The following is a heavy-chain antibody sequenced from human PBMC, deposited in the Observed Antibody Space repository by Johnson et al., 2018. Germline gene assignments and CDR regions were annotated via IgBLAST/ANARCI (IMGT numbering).Heavy chain of an antibody. D-gene: IGHD5-12*01. Sequence: EVQLFETGGALVQPGRSLRLSCAASGFTFDDYAMHWVRQVPGKGLEWVSGITWHSGIIGYADSVKGRFSISRDNPKTSLYLQMNNLKREDRASYYCAKVLKGYERDDAFDIGGQGTLVTVSS. CDR1: GFTFDDYA. CDR2: ITWHSGII. V-gene: IGHV3-9*01. CDR3: AKVLKGYERDDAFDI. J-gene: IGHJ3*02.